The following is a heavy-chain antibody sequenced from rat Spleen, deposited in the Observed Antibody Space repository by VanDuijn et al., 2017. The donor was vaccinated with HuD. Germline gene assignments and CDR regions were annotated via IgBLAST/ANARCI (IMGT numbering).Heavy chain of an antibody. CDR1: GLSFSNYD. J-gene: IGHJ2*01. Sequence: EVQLMESGGGLVQPGRSMKLSCAASGLSFSNYDMAWVRQAPTKGLEWVASITSDGGKDNYPDSLRGRFTISRDNVKRILYLQMDSLRSEDTATYYCARGGFFRHWGQGVMVTVSS. V-gene: IGHV5-25*01. D-gene: IGHD1-6*01. CDR3: ARGGFFRH. CDR2: ITSDGGKD.